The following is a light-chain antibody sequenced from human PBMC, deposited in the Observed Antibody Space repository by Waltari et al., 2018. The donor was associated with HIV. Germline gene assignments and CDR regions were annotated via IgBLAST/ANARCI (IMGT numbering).Light chain of an antibody. CDR3: QQSYESPFN. V-gene: IGKV1-39*01. J-gene: IGKJ3*01. Sequence: DIHLPQSPSSLSASLGDRVVFTCRASQAISTYLNWYQQRAGKAPVLLVYSASTLQSGVPSRFRGAGAGRDFTLSISGLQPEDFATYFCQQSYESPFNFGPGTK. CDR2: SAS. CDR1: QAISTY.